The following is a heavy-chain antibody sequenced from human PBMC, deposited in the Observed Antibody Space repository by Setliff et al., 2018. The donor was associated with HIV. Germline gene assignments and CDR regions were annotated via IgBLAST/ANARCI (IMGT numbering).Heavy chain of an antibody. CDR2: ISAYNGNT. Sequence: ASVKVSCKASGYTFTNFGIGWVRQAPGQGLEWMGWISAYNGNTNYAQKLQSRVTMTTDTTTNTAYMELRSLRSDDTAVYYCARGYGAFDIWGQGTMVTVSS. J-gene: IGHJ3*02. V-gene: IGHV1-18*01. CDR1: GYTFTNFG. D-gene: IGHD4-17*01. CDR3: ARGYGAFDI.